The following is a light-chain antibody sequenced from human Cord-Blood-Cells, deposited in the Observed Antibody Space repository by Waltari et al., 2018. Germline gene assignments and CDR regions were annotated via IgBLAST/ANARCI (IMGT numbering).Light chain of an antibody. V-gene: IGLV2-8*01. CDR2: EVS. Sequence: QSALTQPPSASGSPGQSVTISCTGTSSDVGGYNYVSWYQQHPGKAPKHMIYEVSKRPGAVPDRFSGSKSGNRASLTVSGLQAEDEADYYCSSYAGSNKFVFGGGTKLTVL. CDR1: SSDVGGYNY. CDR3: SSYAGSNKFV. J-gene: IGLJ3*02.